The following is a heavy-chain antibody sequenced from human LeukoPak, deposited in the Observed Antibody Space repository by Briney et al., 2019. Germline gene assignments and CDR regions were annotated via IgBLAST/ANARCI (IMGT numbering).Heavy chain of an antibody. V-gene: IGHV3-7*01. J-gene: IGHJ4*02. D-gene: IGHD3-22*01. Sequence: GGSLRVSCAASGFSLSDYWMTWVHQAPGKGLECVGNIKFDGSEIYYLDSVRGRFSISRDNAKNSLYLQMNSVRVEDTAVYYCTRDLNHDSSGWGQGTPVTVSS. CDR1: GFSLSDYW. CDR3: TRDLNHDSSG. CDR2: IKFDGSEI.